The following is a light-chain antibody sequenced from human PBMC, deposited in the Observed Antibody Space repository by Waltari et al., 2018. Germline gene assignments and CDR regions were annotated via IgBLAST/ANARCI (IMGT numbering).Light chain of an antibody. CDR3: QQYNTYSS. J-gene: IGKJ2*01. V-gene: IGKV1-5*03. CDR2: KAS. CDR1: QSISNW. Sequence: DTQMTQSPSTLSASVGDSVTITCRASQSISNWLAWYQQKPGKAPNLLIYKASILKSGVPSRFSGSGSGTQFTLTINSLQPGDFATYYCQQYNTYSSFGQGTKLEIK.